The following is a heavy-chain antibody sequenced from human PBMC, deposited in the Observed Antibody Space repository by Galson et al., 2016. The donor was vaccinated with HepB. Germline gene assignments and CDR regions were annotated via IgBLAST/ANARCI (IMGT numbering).Heavy chain of an antibody. CDR3: ARWRAAAGHYYFDY. CDR2: IYHTGTT. CDR1: GGSISSRNW. V-gene: IGHV4-4*02. Sequence: SETLSLTCAVSGGSISSRNWWSWVRQPPGKGLEWIGEIYHTGTTNYSPSLRRRVSMSVDKSKNQFSLNVTTVTTADTAVYYCARWRAAAGHYYFDYWGQGTLINVSS. J-gene: IGHJ4*02. D-gene: IGHD6-13*01.